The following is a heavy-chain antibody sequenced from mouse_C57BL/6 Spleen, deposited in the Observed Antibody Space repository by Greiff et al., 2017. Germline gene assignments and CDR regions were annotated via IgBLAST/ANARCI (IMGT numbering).Heavy chain of an antibody. D-gene: IGHD1-1*01. V-gene: IGHV1-53*01. CDR2: INPSNGGT. Sequence: VKLQQPGTELVKPGASVKLSCKASGYTFTSYWMHWVKQRPGQGLEWIGNINPSNGGTNYNEKFKSKATLTVDKSSSTAYMQLSSLTSEDSAVYYCARGVTTVVATNFDVWGTGTTVTVSS. J-gene: IGHJ1*03. CDR1: GYTFTSYW. CDR3: ARGVTTVVATNFDV.